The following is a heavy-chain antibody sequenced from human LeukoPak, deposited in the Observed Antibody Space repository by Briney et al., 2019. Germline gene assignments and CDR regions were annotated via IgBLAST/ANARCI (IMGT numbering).Heavy chain of an antibody. CDR2: IYYSGST. CDR3: ARDSGIITMVRDRGFDP. Sequence: SETLSLTCTVSGGSISSNSYYWGWIRQPPGKGLEWIGSIYYSGSTYYKSSLKSRVTISVDTSKNQFSLKLSSVTAADTAVYYCARDSGIITMVRDRGFDPWGQGTLVTVSS. V-gene: IGHV4-39*07. CDR1: GGSISSNSYY. D-gene: IGHD3-10*01. J-gene: IGHJ5*02.